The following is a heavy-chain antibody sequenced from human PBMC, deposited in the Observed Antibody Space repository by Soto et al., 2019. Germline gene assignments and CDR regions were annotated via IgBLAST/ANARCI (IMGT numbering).Heavy chain of an antibody. D-gene: IGHD6-19*01. V-gene: IGHV3-21*01. CDR3: ARERTDGERWLVRGYYYYYGMDV. CDR1: GFTFSSYS. CDR2: ISSSSSYI. Sequence: GGSLRLSCAASGFTFSSYSMNWVRQAPGKGLEWVSSISSSSSYIYYADSVKGRFTISRDNAKNSLYLQMNSLRAEDTAVYYCARERTDGERWLVRGYYYYYGMDVWGQGTTVTVSS. J-gene: IGHJ6*02.